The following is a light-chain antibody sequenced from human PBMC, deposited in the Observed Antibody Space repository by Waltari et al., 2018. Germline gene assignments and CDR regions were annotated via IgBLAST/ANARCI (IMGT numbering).Light chain of an antibody. CDR1: SGPSHYA. CDR2: LNGDGSH. CDR3: QTWDTDIHVV. V-gene: IGLV4-69*01. Sequence: QLVLTQSPSASASLGASVKLPCTLSSGPSHYALPWPQQQPKKGPRDFMKLNGDGSHTKGDGIPDRFSGSSSGAERFLTISSLQSEDEGDYYCQTWDTDIHVVFGGGTKLIVL. J-gene: IGLJ2*01.